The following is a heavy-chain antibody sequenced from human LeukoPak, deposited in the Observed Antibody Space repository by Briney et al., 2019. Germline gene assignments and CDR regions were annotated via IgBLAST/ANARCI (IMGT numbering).Heavy chain of an antibody. Sequence: SETLSLTCTVSGYSISSGYYWGWIRQPPGKGLEWIGSIYHSGSTYYNPSLKSRVTISVDTSKNQFSLKLSSVTAADTAVYYCARDAGPSRHEVWWGQGTLVTVSS. CDR2: IYHSGST. D-gene: IGHD2-21*01. J-gene: IGHJ4*02. CDR3: ARDAGPSRHEVW. CDR1: GYSISSGYY. V-gene: IGHV4-38-2*02.